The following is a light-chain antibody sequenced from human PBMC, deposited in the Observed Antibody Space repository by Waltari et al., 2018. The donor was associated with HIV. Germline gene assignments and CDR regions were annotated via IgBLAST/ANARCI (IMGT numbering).Light chain of an antibody. Sequence: SYVLTQPPSVSVAPGQTANIPCGGDNISRKSVHWYQHKPGQAPLLVMYYDKDRPSGIPEGFSGSNSGSTATLIISRVEAGDEADYYCQVWDGGSDDPVVFGGGTKLTVV. J-gene: IGLJ3*02. CDR3: QVWDGGSDDPVV. CDR2: YDK. CDR1: NISRKS. V-gene: IGLV3-21*04.